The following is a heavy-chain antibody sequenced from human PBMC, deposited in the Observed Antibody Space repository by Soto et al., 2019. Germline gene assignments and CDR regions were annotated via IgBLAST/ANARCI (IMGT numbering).Heavy chain of an antibody. CDR2: FLGGGAST. V-gene: IGHV3-23*01. CDR1: GFTFSTYV. J-gene: IGHJ4*02. CDR3: ARGHSSSYDYFDY. Sequence: PGGSLRLSCAASGFTFSTYVMNWVRLAPGQGLEWVSSFLGGGASTYYAHSVRGRFTISRDNSKNTLYLQMSSLRAEDTAVYYCARGHSSSYDYFDYWGQGTLVTVSS. D-gene: IGHD6-13*01.